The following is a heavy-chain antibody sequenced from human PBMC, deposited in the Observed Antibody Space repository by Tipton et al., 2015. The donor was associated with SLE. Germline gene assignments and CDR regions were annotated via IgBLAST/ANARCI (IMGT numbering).Heavy chain of an antibody. CDR1: GGSFSVYY. CDR2: INHGGST. Sequence: TLSLTCAVYGGSFSVYYWTWIRQPPGKGLEWIGEINHGGSTNYNPSLKSRVTISIDTSKNQFSLKLSSVTAADTAVYYCARHAALGNYYSALDYWDQGTLITVSS. D-gene: IGHD3-10*01. V-gene: IGHV4-34*01. J-gene: IGHJ4*02. CDR3: ARHAALGNYYSALDY.